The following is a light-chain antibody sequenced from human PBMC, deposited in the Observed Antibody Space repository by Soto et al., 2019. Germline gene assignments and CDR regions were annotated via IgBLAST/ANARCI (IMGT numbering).Light chain of an antibody. J-gene: IGKJ1*01. CDR3: HQYKTCWT. CDR2: KAS. Sequence: DIQMTQSPSTLSASVGDRVTITCRASQSVSSWLAWYQQKPGKAPKLLIYKASSLHSGVPSRFSGSGSGTEFTLTISSLQPDDFATYYCHQYKTCWTFGHGTKVDIK. CDR1: QSVSSW. V-gene: IGKV1-5*03.